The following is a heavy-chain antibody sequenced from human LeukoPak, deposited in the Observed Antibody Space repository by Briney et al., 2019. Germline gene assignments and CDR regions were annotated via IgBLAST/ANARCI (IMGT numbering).Heavy chain of an antibody. V-gene: IGHV1-69*05. CDR1: GGTFSSYA. CDR3: ASYYYGSGSYYNHETFDY. Sequence: SVKVSCKASGGTFSSYAISWVRQAPGQGLEWMGRIFPIFGTANYAQKFQGRVTITTDESTSTAYMELSSLRSEDTAVYYCASYYYGSGSYYNHETFDYWGQGTLVTVSS. CDR2: IFPIFGTA. D-gene: IGHD3-10*01. J-gene: IGHJ4*02.